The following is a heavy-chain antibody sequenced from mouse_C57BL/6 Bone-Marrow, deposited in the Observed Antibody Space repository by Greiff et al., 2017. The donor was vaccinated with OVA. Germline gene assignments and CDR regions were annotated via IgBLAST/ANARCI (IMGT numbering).Heavy chain of an antibody. CDR2: SRNKANDYTT. J-gene: IGHJ2*01. CDR3: ARDELVFDY. Sequence: EVKLVESGGGLAQSGRSLRLSCATSGFTFSDFYMEWVRQAPGKGLEWIAASRNKANDYTTEYSASVKGRFIVSRDTSQSILYLQMNALRAEDTAIYYCARDELVFDYWGQGTTLTVSS. CDR1: GFTFSDFY. D-gene: IGHD4-1*01. V-gene: IGHV7-1*01.